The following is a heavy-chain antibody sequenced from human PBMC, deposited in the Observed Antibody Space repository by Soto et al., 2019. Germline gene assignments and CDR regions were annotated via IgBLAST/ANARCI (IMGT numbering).Heavy chain of an antibody. CDR1: GFTVSSNY. D-gene: IGHD3-10*01. Sequence: GGSLRLSCAASGFTVSSNYMSWVRQAPGKGLEWVSVIYSGGSTYYADSVKGRFTISRDNSKNTLYLQMNSLRAEDTAVYYCARAYDHSSGDAFDIWGQGTMVTVSS. J-gene: IGHJ3*02. CDR3: ARAYDHSSGDAFDI. CDR2: IYSGGST. V-gene: IGHV3-66*01.